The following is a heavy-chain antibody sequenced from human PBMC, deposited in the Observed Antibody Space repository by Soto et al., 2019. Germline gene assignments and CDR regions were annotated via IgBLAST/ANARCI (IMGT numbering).Heavy chain of an antibody. CDR3: ARVGYDFWSGTLYGMDV. CDR1: GFTFSSYS. CDR2: ISSSSSYI. Sequence: EVQLVESGGGLVKPGGSLRLSCAASGFTFSSYSMNWVRQAPGKGLEWVSSISSSSSYIYYADSVKGRFTISRDNAKNSLYLQMNSLRAEDTAVYYCARVGYDFWSGTLYGMDVWGQGTTVTVSS. J-gene: IGHJ6*02. D-gene: IGHD3-3*01. V-gene: IGHV3-21*01.